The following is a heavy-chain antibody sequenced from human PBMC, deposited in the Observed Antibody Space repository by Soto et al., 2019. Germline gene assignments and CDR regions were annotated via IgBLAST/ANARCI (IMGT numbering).Heavy chain of an antibody. CDR1: GYSFTSYW. CDR2: IYPGDSDT. J-gene: IGHJ6*02. CDR3: ARQNAHYYDSSPRGYYGMDV. Sequence: GESLKISCKGSGYSFTSYWIGWVRQMPGKGLEWMGIIYPGDSDTRYSPSFQGQVTISADKSISTAYLQWSSLKASDTAMYYCARQNAHYYDSSPRGYYGMDVWGQGTTVTVSS. D-gene: IGHD3-22*01. V-gene: IGHV5-51*01.